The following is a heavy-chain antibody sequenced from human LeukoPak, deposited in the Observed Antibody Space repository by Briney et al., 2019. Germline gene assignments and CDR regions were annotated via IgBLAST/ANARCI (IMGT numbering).Heavy chain of an antibody. CDR1: EFSVGSNY. J-gene: IGHJ4*02. V-gene: IGHV3-66*04. CDR2: IYSGGST. Sequence: GGSLRLSCAASEFSVGSNYMTWVRQAPGKGLEWVSLIYSGGSTYYADSVKGRFTISRDNAKNSLYLQMNSLRAEDTAVYYCAKQQLGPLGYYFDYWGQGTLVTVSS. D-gene: IGHD6-6*01. CDR3: AKQQLGPLGYYFDY.